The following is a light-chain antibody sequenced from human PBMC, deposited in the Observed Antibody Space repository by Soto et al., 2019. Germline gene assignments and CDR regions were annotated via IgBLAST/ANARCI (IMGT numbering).Light chain of an antibody. J-gene: IGLJ2*01. CDR1: SSNIGSNT. CDR3: AAWDDSLNGHV. CDR2: SNN. Sequence: QSVLTQPPSASGTPGQRVTISCSGSSSNIGSNTVNWYQQLPGTAPKLLIYSNNQRPSGVPDRFSGSKSGTSASLAINGLQSEDEDDYYCAAWDDSLNGHVFGGGTKVTVL. V-gene: IGLV1-44*01.